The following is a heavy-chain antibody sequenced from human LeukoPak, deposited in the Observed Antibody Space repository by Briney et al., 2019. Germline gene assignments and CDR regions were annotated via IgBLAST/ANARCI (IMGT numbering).Heavy chain of an antibody. CDR1: GGSISSYY. D-gene: IGHD1-1*01. CDR2: IYTSGST. Sequence: SETLSLTCTVSGGSISSYYWSWIRQPAGKGLEWIGRIYTSGSTNYNPSLKSRVTMSVDTSKNQFSLKLSSVTAADTAVYYCARVQLAYYYYYMDVWGKGTTVTVSS. CDR3: ARVQLAYYYYYMDV. V-gene: IGHV4-4*07. J-gene: IGHJ6*03.